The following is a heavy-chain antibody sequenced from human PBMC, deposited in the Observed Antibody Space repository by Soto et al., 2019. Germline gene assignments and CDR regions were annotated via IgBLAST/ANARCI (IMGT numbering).Heavy chain of an antibody. CDR2: IYPGDSDT. CDR3: ARYRTKEGGGSGRGYYFDY. CDR1: GYSFTSYW. D-gene: IGHD2-15*01. J-gene: IGHJ4*02. Sequence: GESLKISCKGSGYSFTSYWIGWVRQMPGKGLEWMGIIYPGDSDTRYSPSFQGQVTISADKSISTAYLQWSSLKASDTAMYYCARYRTKEGGGSGRGYYFDYWGQGTLVTVSS. V-gene: IGHV5-51*01.